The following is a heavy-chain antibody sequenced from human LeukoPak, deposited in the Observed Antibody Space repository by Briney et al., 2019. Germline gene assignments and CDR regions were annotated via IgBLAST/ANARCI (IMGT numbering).Heavy chain of an antibody. CDR3: AKDIYGNYDNSSHSDY. Sequence: PGGSLRLSCAASGFTFNDYAMHWVRHTPGKGLEWVSGISWNSGRIDYADSVKGRLIISRDNAKNSLYLQMNSLRAEDTALYYCAKDIYGNYDNSSHSDYWGQGTLVTVSS. CDR2: ISWNSGRI. D-gene: IGHD3-22*01. J-gene: IGHJ4*02. V-gene: IGHV3-9*01. CDR1: GFTFNDYA.